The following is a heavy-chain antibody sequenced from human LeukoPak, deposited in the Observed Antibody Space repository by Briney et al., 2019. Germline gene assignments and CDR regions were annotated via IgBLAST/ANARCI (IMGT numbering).Heavy chain of an antibody. V-gene: IGHV4-30-2*01. Sequence: SQTLSLTCAVSGGSISSGGYSWSWIRQPRGKGLEWIGYIYHSGSTYYNPSLKSRVTISVDRSKNQFSLKLSSVTAADTAVYYCARASRGRQGGYYFDYWGQGTLVTVSS. J-gene: IGHJ4*02. CDR3: ARASRGRQGGYYFDY. CDR2: IYHSGST. D-gene: IGHD3-16*01. CDR1: GGSISSGGYS.